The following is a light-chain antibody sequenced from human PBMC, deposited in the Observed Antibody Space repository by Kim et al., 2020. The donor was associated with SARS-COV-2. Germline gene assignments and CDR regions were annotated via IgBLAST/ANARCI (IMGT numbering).Light chain of an antibody. CDR2: NTN. V-gene: IGLV1-47*01. CDR3: ATWDDNLSGAL. CDR1: TSNLGRSD. J-gene: IGLJ3*02. Sequence: QQVAISCAGGTSNLGRSDVFWYQQRPGAAPKLLIYNTNVRPSGVPDRFAGSKSGTSASLAISGLRSDDEADYYCATWDDNLSGALFGGGTQLTVL.